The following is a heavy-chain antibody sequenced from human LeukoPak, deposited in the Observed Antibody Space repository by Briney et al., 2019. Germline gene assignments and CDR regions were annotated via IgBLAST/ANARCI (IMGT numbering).Heavy chain of an antibody. V-gene: IGHV3-11*01. D-gene: IGHD3-10*01. J-gene: IGHJ5*02. CDR2: ISSTGYSI. CDR3: AKGGIRYGYWFDH. CDR1: GFRFSDYY. Sequence: SLRLSCAATGFRFSDYYMSWIRQAPGKGLEWVAYISSTGYSIFYADSVKGRFTISRDHAKNSLSLQLNSLRAEDTAVYYCAKGGIRYGYWFDHWGQGTLVTASS.